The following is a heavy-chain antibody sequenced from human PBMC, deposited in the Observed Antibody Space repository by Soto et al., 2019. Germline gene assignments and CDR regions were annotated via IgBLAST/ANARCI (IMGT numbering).Heavy chain of an antibody. V-gene: IGHV4-4*02. D-gene: IGHD1-7*01. CDR1: GGSFTSNNW. CDR3: ASRDPGTSVDY. CDR2: IYRTGST. J-gene: IGHJ4*02. Sequence: SETLSLTCAVSGGSFTSNNWWTWVRQLPGQGLEWIGEIYRTGSTNYNPSLKSRVTISLDKSENQFSLKVTSLTAADTAVYYCASRDPGTSVDYWGQGTLVTVSS.